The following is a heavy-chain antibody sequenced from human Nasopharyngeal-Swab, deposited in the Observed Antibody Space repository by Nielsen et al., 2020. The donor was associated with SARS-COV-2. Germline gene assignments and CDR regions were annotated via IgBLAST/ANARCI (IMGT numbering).Heavy chain of an antibody. CDR2: ISGSGGST. V-gene: IGHV3-23*01. Sequence: LSLTCAASGFPFSSYAMSWVRQAPGKGLEWVSAISGSGGSTYYADSVKGRFTISRDNSKNTLYLQMNSLRAEDTAVYYCAKADYGDSWYFDLWGRGTLVTVSS. J-gene: IGHJ2*01. CDR3: AKADYGDSWYFDL. CDR1: GFPFSSYA. D-gene: IGHD4-17*01.